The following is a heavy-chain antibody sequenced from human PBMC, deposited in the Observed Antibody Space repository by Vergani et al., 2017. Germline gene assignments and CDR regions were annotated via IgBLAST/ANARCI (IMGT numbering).Heavy chain of an antibody. Sequence: EVQLVESGGGLVKPGGSLRLSCAASGFTFSNAWMSWVRQAPGKGLEWVGRIKSKTDGGTTDYAAPVKGRFTISRDDSKNTLYLQMNSLRAEDTAVYYCAKEASANYLSYYFDYWGQGTLVTVSS. D-gene: IGHD4/OR15-4a*01. CDR1: GFTFSNAW. CDR2: IKSKTDGGTT. J-gene: IGHJ4*02. CDR3: AKEASANYLSYYFDY. V-gene: IGHV3-15*01.